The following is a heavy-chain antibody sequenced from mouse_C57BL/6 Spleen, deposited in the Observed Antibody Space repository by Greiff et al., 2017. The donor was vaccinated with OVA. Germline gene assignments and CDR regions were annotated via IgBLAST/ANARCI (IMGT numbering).Heavy chain of an antibody. D-gene: IGHD1-1*01. V-gene: IGHV1-22*01. Sequence: EVQLQQSGPELVKPGASVKMSCKASGYTFTDYNMHWVKQSHGKSLEWIGYINPNNGGTSYNQKFKGKATLTVNKSSSTAYMELRSLTSEDSAVYYCAGRNYGSSFPFDYWGQGTTLTVSS. J-gene: IGHJ2*01. CDR3: AGRNYGSSFPFDY. CDR1: GYTFTDYN. CDR2: INPNNGGT.